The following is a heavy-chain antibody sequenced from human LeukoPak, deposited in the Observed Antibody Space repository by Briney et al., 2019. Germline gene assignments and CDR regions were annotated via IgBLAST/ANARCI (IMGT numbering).Heavy chain of an antibody. CDR2: MYYSGNT. Sequence: PSETLSLTCTVSGDSVRTSNSYWGWIRQPPGKGLEWIGSMYYSGNTYYNPSLKSRVTISVDTSKNQLSLRLSSVTAAATAVYYCARHPHYYFDNSARWGQGTLVTVSS. V-gene: IGHV4-39*01. D-gene: IGHD3-22*01. CDR3: ARHPHYYFDNSAR. J-gene: IGHJ4*02. CDR1: GDSVRTSNSY.